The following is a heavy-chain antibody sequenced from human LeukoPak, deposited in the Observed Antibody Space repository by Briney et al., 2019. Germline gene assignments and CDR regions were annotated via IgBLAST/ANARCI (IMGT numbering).Heavy chain of an antibody. V-gene: IGHV1-69*01. D-gene: IGHD3-22*01. CDR3: ARGDYDSSGYSFVSS. CDR1: GGTFSSYA. CDR2: IIPIFGTA. Sequence: SVKVSCKASGGTFSSYAISWVRQAPGQGLGWMGGIIPIFGTANYAQKFQGRVTITADESTSTAYMELSSLRSEDTAVYYCARGDYDSSGYSFVSSWGQGTLVTVSS. J-gene: IGHJ5*02.